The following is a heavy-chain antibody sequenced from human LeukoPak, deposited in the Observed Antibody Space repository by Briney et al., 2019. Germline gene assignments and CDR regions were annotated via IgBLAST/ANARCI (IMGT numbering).Heavy chain of an antibody. D-gene: IGHD2/OR15-2a*01. CDR2: IKADGSGT. CDR1: GFTIGPYA. V-gene: IGHV3-43*02. J-gene: IGHJ6*02. Sequence: GGALRLPCAASGFTIGPYAMYWVRQGPGRGLEWVSVIKADGSGTFYADSVRGRFTTSRDNSKNSLYLQMNSLTSEDTALYYCATWAFYHNLDVWGQGTTVIVSS. CDR3: ATWAFYHNLDV.